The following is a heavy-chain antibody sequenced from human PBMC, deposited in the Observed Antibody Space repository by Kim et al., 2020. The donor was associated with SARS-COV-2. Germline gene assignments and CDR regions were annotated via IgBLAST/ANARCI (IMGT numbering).Heavy chain of an antibody. CDR2: IYYSGST. V-gene: IGHV4-31*03. CDR3: ARRSAYSSSWTNWFDP. D-gene: IGHD6-13*01. Sequence: SETLSLTCTVSGGSISSGGYYWSWIRQHQGKGLEWIGYIYYSGSTYYNPSLKSRVTISVDTSKNQFFLKLSSVTAADTAVYYCARRSAYSSSWTNWFDPWGQRTLVTVSS. J-gene: IGHJ5*02. CDR1: GGSISSGGYY.